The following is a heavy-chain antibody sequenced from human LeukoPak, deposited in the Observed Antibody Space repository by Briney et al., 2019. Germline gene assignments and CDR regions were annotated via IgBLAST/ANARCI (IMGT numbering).Heavy chain of an antibody. D-gene: IGHD6-6*01. J-gene: IGHJ4*02. CDR3: ARLAGSSSSDY. V-gene: IGHV4-4*09. CDR1: DGSIGTDY. Sequence: SETLSLTCTGSDGSIGTDYWSWIRPSPGKGLEWIGYIYSSGSTNYNPSLKSRVTMSVDTSKNQFSLKLNSVTAADTAVYYCARLAGSSSSDYWGQGTLVTVAS. CDR2: IYSSGST.